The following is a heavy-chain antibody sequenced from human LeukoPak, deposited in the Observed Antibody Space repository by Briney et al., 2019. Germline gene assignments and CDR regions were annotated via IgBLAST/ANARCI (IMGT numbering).Heavy chain of an antibody. CDR1: GGTFSSYA. V-gene: IGHV1-69*04. CDR2: IIPILGIA. D-gene: IGHD2-2*02. Sequence: SVKVSCKASGGTFSSYAISWVRQAPGQGREWMGRIIPILGIANYAQKFQGRVTITADKSTSTAYMELSSLRSEDTAVYYCVRDSAKEYCSSTSCYKGYYYYYYGMGVWGQGTTVTVSS. CDR3: VRDSAKEYCSSTSCYKGYYYYYYGMGV. J-gene: IGHJ6*02.